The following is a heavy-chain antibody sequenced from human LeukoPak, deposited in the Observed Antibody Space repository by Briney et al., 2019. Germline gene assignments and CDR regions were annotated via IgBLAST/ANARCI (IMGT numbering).Heavy chain of an antibody. CDR1: GFTFSSYG. V-gene: IGHV3-30*18. J-gene: IGHJ6*02. CDR2: ISYDGSNK. D-gene: IGHD3-3*01. Sequence: TGGSLRLSCAASGFTFSSYGMHWVRQAPGKGLEWVAVISYDGSNKYYADSVKGRFTISRDNSKNTLYLQMNSLRAEDTAVYYCAKDADPLCRDDFCPMDVWGQGTTVTVSS. CDR3: AKDADPLCRDDFCPMDV.